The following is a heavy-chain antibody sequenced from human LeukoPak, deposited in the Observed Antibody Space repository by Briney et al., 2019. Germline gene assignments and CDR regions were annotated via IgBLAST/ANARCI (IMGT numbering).Heavy chain of an antibody. Sequence: SETLSLTCAVSGGSISSGGYFWSWMRQPPGKELEWIGYISSTGSTYYNPSLKSRLSISLDTSKNQFSLNLSSMTAADTAVFYCARLGVTQDAFDIWGQGTMVTVSS. CDR3: ARLGVTQDAFDI. J-gene: IGHJ3*02. CDR1: GGSISSGGYF. D-gene: IGHD3-10*01. V-gene: IGHV4-30-4*07. CDR2: ISSTGST.